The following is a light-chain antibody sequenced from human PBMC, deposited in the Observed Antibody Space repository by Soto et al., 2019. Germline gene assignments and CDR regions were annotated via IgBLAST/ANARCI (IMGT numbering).Light chain of an antibody. Sequence: DIQMTQSPSTLSASVGDRVAITCRASQSIGSWVAWYQQKPGKAPKVLISKASTLESGVPARFSGSGSGTDFTLTISSLQPEDFATYYCQHSYTTPPWTFGEGTKVDIK. J-gene: IGKJ1*01. CDR2: KAS. CDR1: QSIGSW. V-gene: IGKV1-5*03. CDR3: QHSYTTPPWT.